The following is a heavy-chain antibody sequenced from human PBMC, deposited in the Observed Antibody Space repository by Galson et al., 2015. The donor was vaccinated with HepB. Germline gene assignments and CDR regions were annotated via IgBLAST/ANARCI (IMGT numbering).Heavy chain of an antibody. J-gene: IGHJ4*02. Sequence: LRLSCAASGFTFTRHWMSWVRQAPGKGLEWVANINEDGSEENYMDPVKGRFTISRDNAKNSLYLQMNSLRAEDTAVYYCAREPTADSSWGQGTLVTVSS. D-gene: IGHD6-13*01. CDR1: GFTFTRHW. CDR2: INEDGSEE. CDR3: AREPTADSS. V-gene: IGHV3-7*03.